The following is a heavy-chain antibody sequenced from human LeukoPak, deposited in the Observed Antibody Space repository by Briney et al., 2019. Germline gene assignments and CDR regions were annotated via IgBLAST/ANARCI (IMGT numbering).Heavy chain of an antibody. CDR2: IIPIFGTA. J-gene: IGHJ6*02. CDR3: ASRSSTSSPPYYYYGMDV. D-gene: IGHD2-2*01. CDR1: GGTFISYA. V-gene: IGHV1-69*13. Sequence: SVNVSCKASGGTFISYATSWVRQAPGQGLEWMGGIIPIFGTANYAQKFQGRVTITADESTSTAYMELSSLRSEDTAVYYCASRSSTSSPPYYYYGMDVWGQGTTVTVSS.